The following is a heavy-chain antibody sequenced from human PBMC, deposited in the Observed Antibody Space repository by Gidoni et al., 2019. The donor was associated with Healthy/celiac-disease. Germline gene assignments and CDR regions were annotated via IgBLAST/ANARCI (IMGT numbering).Heavy chain of an antibody. D-gene: IGHD6-6*01. J-gene: IGHJ6*03. V-gene: IGHV4-31*03. CDR2: IYYSGST. CDR3: ARAGSSSFLRYYYYMDV. Sequence: QVQLQESGPGLVKPSQTLSLPCPVSGGSIRSGGYYWGWIRQHPGKGREWIGYIYYSGSTYYNPSRKSRGTRSVDTSKNQFSLKLSSVTAADTAVYYCARAGSSSFLRYYYYMDVWGKGTTVTVSS. CDR1: GGSIRSGGYY.